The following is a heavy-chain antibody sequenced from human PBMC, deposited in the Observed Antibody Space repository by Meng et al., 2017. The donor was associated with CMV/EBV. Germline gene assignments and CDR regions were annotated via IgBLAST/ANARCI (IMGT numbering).Heavy chain of an antibody. CDR2: IRYDGSNK. CDR1: GFTFRSYG. J-gene: IGHJ6*02. V-gene: IGHV3-30*02. Sequence: LTRAASGFTFRSYGMHGGRQGPGKGLEWVAFIRYDGSNKYYADSVKGRFTISRDNSKNTLYLQMNSLRAEDTAVYYCAKGKGSRLYGMDVWGQGTTVTVSS. D-gene: IGHD1-26*01. CDR3: AKGKGSRLYGMDV.